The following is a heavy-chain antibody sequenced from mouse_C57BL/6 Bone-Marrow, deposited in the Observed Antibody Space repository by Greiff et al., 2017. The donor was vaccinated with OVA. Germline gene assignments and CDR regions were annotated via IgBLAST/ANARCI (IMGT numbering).Heavy chain of an antibody. CDR2: ISSGSSTI. CDR1: GFTFSDYG. CDR3: ARAKGPYYFDY. Sequence: EVKVEESGGGLVKPGGSLKLSCAASGFTFSDYGMHWVRQAPEKGLEWVAYISSGSSTIYYADTVKGRFTISRDNAKNTLFLQMTSLRSEDTAMYYCARAKGPYYFDYWGQGTTRTVSS. J-gene: IGHJ2*01. D-gene: IGHD3-3*01. V-gene: IGHV5-17*01.